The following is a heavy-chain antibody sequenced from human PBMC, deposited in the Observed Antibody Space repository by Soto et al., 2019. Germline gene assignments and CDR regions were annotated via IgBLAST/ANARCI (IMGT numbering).Heavy chain of an antibody. CDR3: ARVLPYCSSTSCHNWFDP. CDR2: IYHSGST. D-gene: IGHD2-2*01. J-gene: IGHJ5*02. Sequence: SETLSLTCAVSGGSISSGGYSWSWIRQPPGKGLEWIGYIYHSGSTYYNPSLKSRVTISVDRSKNQFSLKLSSVTAADTAVYYCARVLPYCSSTSCHNWFDPWGQGTLVTVSS. CDR1: GGSISSGGYS. V-gene: IGHV4-30-2*01.